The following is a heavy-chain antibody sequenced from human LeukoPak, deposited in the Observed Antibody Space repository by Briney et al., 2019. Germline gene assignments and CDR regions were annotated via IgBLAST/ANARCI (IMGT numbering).Heavy chain of an antibody. V-gene: IGHV4-61*02. CDR3: ARDLVRGVIGWFDP. D-gene: IGHD3-10*01. J-gene: IGHJ5*02. CDR2: IYTSGST. CDR1: GGSISSGSYY. Sequence: PSETLSLTCTVSGGSISSGSYYWSWIRQPAGKGLEWIGRIYTSGSTNYNPSLKSRVTISVDTPKNQFSLKLSSVTAADTAVYYCARDLVRGVIGWFDPWGQGTLVTVSS.